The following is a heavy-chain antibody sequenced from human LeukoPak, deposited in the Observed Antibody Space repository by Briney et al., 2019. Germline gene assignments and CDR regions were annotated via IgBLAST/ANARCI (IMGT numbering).Heavy chain of an antibody. CDR3: ARPLDAVAGTSSDY. J-gene: IGHJ4*02. D-gene: IGHD6-19*01. CDR2: IHPGDSDT. Sequence: GESLKISCKGSGYSFTTYWIGWVRQMPGKGLEWMGVIHPGDSDTRYSPSFQGQVTISADKSISTAYLQWSSLKASDTAMYYCARPLDAVAGTSSDYWGQGTLVTVSS. CDR1: GYSFTTYW. V-gene: IGHV5-51*01.